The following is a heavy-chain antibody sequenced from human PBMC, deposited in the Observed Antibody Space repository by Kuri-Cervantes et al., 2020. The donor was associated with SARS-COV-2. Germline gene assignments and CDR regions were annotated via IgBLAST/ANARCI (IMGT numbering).Heavy chain of an antibody. Sequence: SVKVSCKASGDSFSSYSFNWVRQAPGQGLEWMGGIIPMFGTPNYAQKFEGRVTITADESTSTAYMEMSSLRFEDTAVYFCARDVGYGGTSELDITYFDYWGQGTLVTVSS. V-gene: IGHV1-69*13. CDR1: GDSFSSYS. CDR3: ARDVGYGGTSELDITYFDY. D-gene: IGHD4-23*01. CDR2: IIPMFGTP. J-gene: IGHJ4*02.